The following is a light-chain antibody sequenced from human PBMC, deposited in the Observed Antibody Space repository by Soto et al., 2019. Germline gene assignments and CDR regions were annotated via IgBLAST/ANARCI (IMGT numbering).Light chain of an antibody. V-gene: IGLV1-44*01. J-gene: IGLJ2*01. Sequence: QSVLTQPPSASGTPGQRVTISCSGSSSNIGSNSVNWYQQLPGTAPKLLMYSSNQRPSGVPDRFSGSKSGTSASLAISGLQSDDAADYYCAAWDDSLNGVVFGGGTKLTVL. CDR1: SSNIGSNS. CDR3: AAWDDSLNGVV. CDR2: SSN.